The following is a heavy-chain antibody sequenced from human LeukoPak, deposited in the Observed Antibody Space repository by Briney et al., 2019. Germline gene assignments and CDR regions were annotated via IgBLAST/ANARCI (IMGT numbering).Heavy chain of an antibody. Sequence: GGSLRLSCAASGFAFSSHAMCWVRPAPGKGLEWVSSIDISGGSTYYADSAEGRFTISRDNSKNTLYLQMNGLRVEDTALYYCANEVRPNDYWGQGTLVTVSS. CDR3: ANEVRPNDY. V-gene: IGHV3-23*01. D-gene: IGHD1-1*01. CDR1: GFAFSSHA. J-gene: IGHJ4*02. CDR2: IDISGGST.